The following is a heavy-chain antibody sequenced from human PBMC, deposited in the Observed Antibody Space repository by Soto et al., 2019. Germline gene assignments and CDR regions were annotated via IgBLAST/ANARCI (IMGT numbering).Heavy chain of an antibody. CDR3: AMGERQWLVRSDFNY. V-gene: IGHV3-30*03. CDR1: GFTFSDYS. D-gene: IGHD6-19*01. CDR2: VSHDGRNI. Sequence: VQLVESGGGLVQPGRSLRLSCAASGFTFSDYSMHWVRQAPGKGLEWVAVVSHDGRNIHYADSVKGRLTISRDSSKNTVSLEMTRLRAEGTAVYYCAMGERQWLVRSDFNYWGQGALVPVSS. J-gene: IGHJ4*02.